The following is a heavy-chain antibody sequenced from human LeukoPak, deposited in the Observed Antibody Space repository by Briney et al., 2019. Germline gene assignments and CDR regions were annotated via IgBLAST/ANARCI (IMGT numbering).Heavy chain of an antibody. CDR2: IIPIFGTA. CDR1: GGTFSSYA. CDR3: ARYEDNMNAFDI. D-gene: IGHD2/OR15-2a*01. V-gene: IGHV1-69*13. J-gene: IGHJ3*02. Sequence: SVKVSCKASGGTFSSYAISWVRQAPGQGLEWMGGIIPIFGTANYAQKFQGRVTITADESTSTDYMELSSLRSEDTAVYYCARYEDNMNAFDIWGQGTMVTVSS.